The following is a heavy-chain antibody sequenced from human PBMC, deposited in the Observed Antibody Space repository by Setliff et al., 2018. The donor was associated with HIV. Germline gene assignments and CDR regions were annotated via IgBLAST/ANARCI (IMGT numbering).Heavy chain of an antibody. J-gene: IGHJ1*01. CDR2: IKQDGRDK. CDR1: GFPFSSFW. D-gene: IGHD2-21*02. Sequence: PGGSLRLSCAASGFPFSSFWMSWVRQAPGKGLEWVANIKQDGRDKYYVDSVKDRFTISRDNTRMSLYLEMSSLRADDTAVYYCAKDQVVTKVRYFQHWGQGTLVTVSS. CDR3: AKDQVVTKVRYFQH. V-gene: IGHV3-7*03.